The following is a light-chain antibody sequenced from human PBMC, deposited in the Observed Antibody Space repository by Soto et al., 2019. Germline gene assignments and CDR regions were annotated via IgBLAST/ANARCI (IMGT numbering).Light chain of an antibody. CDR3: NSYTGSSPLYV. J-gene: IGLJ1*01. Sequence: QSVLTQPASVSGSPGQSITISCTGTGSDVGKYNYVSWYQHHPGKAPKLIIYEVSNRPSGVSNRFTGSKSGNTASLTISGLQAEDEADYYCNSYTGSSPLYVFGTGTKLTVL. CDR1: GSDVGKYNY. CDR2: EVS. V-gene: IGLV2-14*01.